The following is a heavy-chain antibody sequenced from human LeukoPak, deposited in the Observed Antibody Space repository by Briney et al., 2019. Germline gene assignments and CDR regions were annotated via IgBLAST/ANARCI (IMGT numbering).Heavy chain of an antibody. D-gene: IGHD1-7*01. J-gene: IGHJ4*02. CDR3: ARDKGNYDYFDY. CDR2: IYTSGST. V-gene: IGHV4-61*02. Sequence: SQTLSLTCTVSGGSISSGSYYWSWIRQPAGKGLEWIVRIYTSGSTNYNPALKSRITISVYTSKSQFSLKLSSVTAADTAVYYCARDKGNYDYFDYWGQGTLVTVSS. CDR1: GGSISSGSYY.